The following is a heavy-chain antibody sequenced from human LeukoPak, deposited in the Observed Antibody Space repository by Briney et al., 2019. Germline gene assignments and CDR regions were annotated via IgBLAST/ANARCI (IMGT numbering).Heavy chain of an antibody. CDR1: GFTFSSYA. CDR2: ISGSGGST. J-gene: IGHJ4*02. Sequence: PGGSLRLSCAASGFTFSSYAMSWVRQAPGKGVEWVSAISGSGGSTYYADSVKGRFTISRDNSKNTLYLQMNSLRAEDTAVYYCAKDAYGSGSPWYFDYWGQGTLVTVSS. V-gene: IGHV3-23*01. D-gene: IGHD3-10*01. CDR3: AKDAYGSGSPWYFDY.